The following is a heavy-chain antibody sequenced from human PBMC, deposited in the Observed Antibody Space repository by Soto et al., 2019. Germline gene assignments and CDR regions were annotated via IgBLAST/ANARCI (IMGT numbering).Heavy chain of an antibody. CDR2: IYHSGST. V-gene: IGHV4-38-2*01. CDR3: ARGGERITMIVVAPDY. D-gene: IGHD3-22*01. Sequence: PSETLSLTCAVSGYSISSGYYWGWIRQPPGKGLEWIGSIYHSGSTYYNPSLKSRVTISVDTSKNQFSLKLSSVTAADTAVYYCARGGERITMIVVAPDYWGQGTMVTVYS. J-gene: IGHJ4*02. CDR1: GYSISSGYY.